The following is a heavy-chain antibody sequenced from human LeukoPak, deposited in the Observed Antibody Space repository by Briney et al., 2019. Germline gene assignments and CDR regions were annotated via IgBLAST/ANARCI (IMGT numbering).Heavy chain of an antibody. CDR2: ISGSGGST. CDR1: VFTFSSYA. J-gene: IGHJ4*02. V-gene: IGHV3-23*01. D-gene: IGHD2-21*02. CDR3: AKDIVVMTDILFES. Sequence: GGSLRLSCAASVFTFSSYAMSWVRQAPGKGLEWVSAISGSGGSTYYADSVRGRFTISRDNSKNTLYLQMNSMRAQDTAVYYCAKDIVVMTDILFESWGPRTPVTASS.